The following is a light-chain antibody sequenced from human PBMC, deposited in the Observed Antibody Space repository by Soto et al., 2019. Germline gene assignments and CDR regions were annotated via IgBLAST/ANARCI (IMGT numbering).Light chain of an antibody. V-gene: IGKV3-15*01. CDR1: QSVRSN. J-gene: IGKJ4*01. Sequence: EIVMTQFPATLSVSPGERATLSCRASQSVRSNLAWYQQKPGQAPRLLIFAASTRATVIPARFRGSGSGTDFTLTISSLEPEDFAVYYCQQRSDWSSVTFGGGTKVDIK. CDR3: QQRSDWSSVT. CDR2: AAS.